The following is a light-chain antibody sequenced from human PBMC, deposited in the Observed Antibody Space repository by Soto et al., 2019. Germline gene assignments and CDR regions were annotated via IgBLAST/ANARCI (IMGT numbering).Light chain of an antibody. Sequence: DIVMTQSPLSLPVTPGEPASISCRSSQSLLYSDGNNYLDWYMQKPGQSPQLLIYLGSNRASGVXDXSSGSGSGTDFTLKIRRVEAEDVGVYYCMQAVQTPFTFGPGTKVDIK. CDR2: LGS. V-gene: IGKV2-28*01. J-gene: IGKJ3*01. CDR3: MQAVQTPFT. CDR1: QSLLYSDGNNY.